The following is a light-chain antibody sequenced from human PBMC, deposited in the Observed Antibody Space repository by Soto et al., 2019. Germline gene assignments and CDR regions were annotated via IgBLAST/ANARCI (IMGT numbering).Light chain of an antibody. CDR2: SNN. CDR1: SSNIGRNT. Sequence: HSVLTQPPSASGTPGQRVTISCSGSSSNIGRNTVNWYQQLPGTAPKLLIYSNNQRPSGVPDRFSGSKSGTSGSLAISGLQSEDEADYYCAGWDDSLNGPVFGGGTKLTVL. CDR3: AGWDDSLNGPV. J-gene: IGLJ2*01. V-gene: IGLV1-44*01.